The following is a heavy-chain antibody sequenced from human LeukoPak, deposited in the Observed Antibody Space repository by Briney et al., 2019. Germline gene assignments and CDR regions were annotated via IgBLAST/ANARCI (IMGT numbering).Heavy chain of an antibody. Sequence: GSLRLSCAASGFTFSSYAMSWIRQPPGKGLEWIGEINHSGSTNYNPSLKSRVTISVDTSKNQFSLKLSSVTAADTAVYYCARGPGRITMVRGPPWGQGTLVTVSS. CDR2: INHSGST. V-gene: IGHV4-34*01. CDR1: GFTFSSYA. D-gene: IGHD3-10*01. CDR3: ARGPGRITMVRGPP. J-gene: IGHJ5*02.